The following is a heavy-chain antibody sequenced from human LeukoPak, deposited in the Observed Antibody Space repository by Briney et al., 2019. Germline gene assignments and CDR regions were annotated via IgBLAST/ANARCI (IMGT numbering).Heavy chain of an antibody. CDR2: IYYSGST. V-gene: IGHV4-39*07. CDR3: ARDYYGSGSYWGSNHIWFDP. Sequence: SETLSLTCTVSGGSISSSSYYWGWIRQPPGKGLEWIGSIYYSGSTYYNPSLKSRVTISIDTSKNQFSLKLSSVTAADTAVYYCARDYYGSGSYWGSNHIWFDPWGQGTLVTVSS. J-gene: IGHJ5*02. CDR1: GGSISSSSYY. D-gene: IGHD3-10*01.